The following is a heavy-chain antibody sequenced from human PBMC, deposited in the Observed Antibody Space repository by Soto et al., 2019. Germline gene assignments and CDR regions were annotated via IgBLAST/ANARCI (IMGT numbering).Heavy chain of an antibody. CDR3: THRGHVNGDGNEGYFDY. Sequence: QITLKESGPTLVQPTQTLTLTCTFSGFSLSTHGVGVGWIRQSPGKALEWLVFIYWDDDKRYSPSLKSRLTITKDRSKNHVVRKMTNMDPVDTATYSCTHRGHVNGDGNEGYFDYWGKGILVAVGS. CDR2: IYWDDDK. V-gene: IGHV2-5*02. D-gene: IGHD4-17*01. J-gene: IGHJ4*02. CDR1: GFSLSTHGVG.